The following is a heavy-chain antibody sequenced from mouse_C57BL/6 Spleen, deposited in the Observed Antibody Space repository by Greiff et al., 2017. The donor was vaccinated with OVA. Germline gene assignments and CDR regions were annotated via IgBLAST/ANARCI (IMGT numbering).Heavy chain of an antibody. CDR2: INPNNGGT. CDR3: ARRGPYSPAWFAY. V-gene: IGHV1-26*01. D-gene: IGHD2-12*01. J-gene: IGHJ3*01. CDR1: GYTFTDYY. Sequence: VQLQQSGPELVKPGASVKISCKASGYTFTDYYMNWVKQSHGKSLEWIGDINPNNGGTSYNQKFKGKATLTVDKSSSTAYMELRSLTSEDSAVYYCARRGPYSPAWFAYWGQGTLVTVSA.